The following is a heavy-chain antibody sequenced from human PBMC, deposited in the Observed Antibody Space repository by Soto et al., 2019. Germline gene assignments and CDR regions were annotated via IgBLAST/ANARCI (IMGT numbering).Heavy chain of an antibody. V-gene: IGHV3-15*07. CDR1: GFTFSNAW. CDR2: IKSKTDGGTT. CDR3: TTDRRYFDWLLHYYYYGMDV. J-gene: IGHJ6*02. D-gene: IGHD3-9*01. Sequence: EVQLVESGGGLVKPGGSLRLSCAASGFTFSNAWMNWVRQAPGKGLEWVGRIKSKTDGGTTDYAAPVKGRFTISRHDSKNTLYLQMNSLKTEDTAVYYCTTDRRYFDWLLHYYYYGMDVWGQGTTVTVSS.